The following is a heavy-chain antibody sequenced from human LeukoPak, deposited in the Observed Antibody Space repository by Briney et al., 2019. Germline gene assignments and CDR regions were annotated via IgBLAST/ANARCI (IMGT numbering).Heavy chain of an antibody. J-gene: IGHJ4*02. V-gene: IGHV3-33*01. Sequence: PGRSLRLSCAASGFSFSTYGMHWVRQAPGKGLEWVAVAYGDGSNKFYADSVKGRFTISKDISKSTLYVQMDNLRAEDTALYYCATGGGRYYDHWGQGTLVTVSS. CDR2: AYGDGSNK. CDR3: ATGGGRYYDH. CDR1: GFSFSTYG. D-gene: IGHD2-15*01.